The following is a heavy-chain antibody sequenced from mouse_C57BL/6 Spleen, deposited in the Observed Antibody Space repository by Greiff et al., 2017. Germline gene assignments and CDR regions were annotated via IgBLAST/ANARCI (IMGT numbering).Heavy chain of an antibody. CDR1: GFTFSSYA. CDR2: ISDGGSYT. V-gene: IGHV5-4*03. Sequence: EVKLVESGGGLVKPGGSLKLSCAASGFTFSSYAMSWVRQTPEQRLEWVATISDGGSYTYYPDNVKGRFTISRDNAKNNLYLQMSHLKSEDTAMYYCARGYYGSRRIFDYWGQGTTLTVSS. J-gene: IGHJ2*01. D-gene: IGHD1-1*01. CDR3: ARGYYGSRRIFDY.